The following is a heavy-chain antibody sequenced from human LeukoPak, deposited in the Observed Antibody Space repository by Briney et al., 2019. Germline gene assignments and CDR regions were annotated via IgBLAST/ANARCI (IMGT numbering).Heavy chain of an antibody. Sequence: AGGSLRNPCAASGFTFDDYGMSWVRQAPGKGLEWVSGINWNGGSTGYADSVKGRFTISRDNAKNSLYLQMNSLRAEDTASYHCARGGGSGAFDTWGHGKTVTVSS. CDR1: GFTFDDYG. CDR2: INWNGGST. D-gene: IGHD3-16*01. J-gene: IGHJ3*02. V-gene: IGHV3-20*01. CDR3: ARGGGSGAFDT.